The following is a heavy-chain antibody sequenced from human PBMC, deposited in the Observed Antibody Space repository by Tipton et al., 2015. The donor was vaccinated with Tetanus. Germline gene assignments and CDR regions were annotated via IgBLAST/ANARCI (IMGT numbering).Heavy chain of an antibody. CDR3: ARGVADEYGDYGGAPFDI. Sequence: TLSLTCTVSGGSISSYYWSWIRQPPGKGLEWIGYIFHTGATNYSPSLKSRVVISVDTSKNQFSLSLTSVSAADTAVYYCARGVADEYGDYGGAPFDIWGQGTVVTVSS. D-gene: IGHD4-17*01. J-gene: IGHJ3*02. V-gene: IGHV4-59*01. CDR1: GGSISSYY. CDR2: IFHTGAT.